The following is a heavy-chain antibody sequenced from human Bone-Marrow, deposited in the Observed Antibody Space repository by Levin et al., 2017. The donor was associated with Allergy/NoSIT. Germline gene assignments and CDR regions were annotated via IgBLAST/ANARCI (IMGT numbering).Heavy chain of an antibody. CDR1: GFTFSSYW. CDR3: ARPRRGYYDSSGFDY. J-gene: IGHJ4*02. V-gene: IGHV3-74*01. CDR2: INSDGSST. D-gene: IGHD3-22*01. Sequence: PGGSLRLSCAASGFTFSSYWMHWVRQAPGKGLVWVSRINSDGSSTSYADSVKGRFTISRDNAKNTLYLQMNSLRAEDTAVYYCARPRRGYYDSSGFDYWGQGTLVTVSS.